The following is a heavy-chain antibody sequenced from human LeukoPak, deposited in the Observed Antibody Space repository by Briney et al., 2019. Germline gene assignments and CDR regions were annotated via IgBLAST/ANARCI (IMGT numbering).Heavy chain of an antibody. D-gene: IGHD5-24*01. Sequence: GGSLRLSCAASGFTFSSYAMSWVRQAPGKGLEWVSDISNSGGSTCYADSVKGRFTISRDNSKNTLYLQMHSLRAEDTAVYYCALEMTTINTLDYWGQGTLVTVSS. J-gene: IGHJ4*02. CDR2: ISNSGGST. CDR1: GFTFSSYA. V-gene: IGHV3-23*01. CDR3: ALEMTTINTLDY.